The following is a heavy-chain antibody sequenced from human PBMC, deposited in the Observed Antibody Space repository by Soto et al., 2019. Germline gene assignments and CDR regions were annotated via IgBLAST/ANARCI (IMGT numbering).Heavy chain of an antibody. CDR1: GYNFATYW. CDR2: IYPGNSDA. J-gene: IGHJ5*02. CDR3: ARHGFYGDYASNYFDP. Sequence: GESVKISCXASGYNFATYWIAWVRQMPGKGLEYMGIIYPGNSDARYSPSFQGQVTFSADKSISTAYLHWSSLKASDTAMYYCARHGFYGDYASNYFDPWGQGTLVTVSS. V-gene: IGHV5-51*01. D-gene: IGHD4-17*01.